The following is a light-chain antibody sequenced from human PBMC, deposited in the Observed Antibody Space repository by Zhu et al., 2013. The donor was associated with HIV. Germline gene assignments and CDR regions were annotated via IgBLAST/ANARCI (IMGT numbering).Light chain of an antibody. CDR3: QQRSNWPLT. V-gene: IGKV3-11*01. Sequence: EIVMTQSPATLSVSPGERVTLSCRASQSVSRNLAWYQQKPGQAPRLLIYDASNRATGIPARFSGSGSGTDFTLTISSLEPEDFAVYYCQQRSNWPLTFGGGTKVEI. J-gene: IGKJ4*01. CDR1: QSVSRN. CDR2: DAS.